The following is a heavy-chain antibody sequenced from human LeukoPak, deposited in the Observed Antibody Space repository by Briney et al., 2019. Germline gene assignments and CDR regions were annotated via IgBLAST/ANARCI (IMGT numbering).Heavy chain of an antibody. V-gene: IGHV4-59*08. D-gene: IGHD6-25*01. J-gene: IGHJ4*02. CDR3: ARGQNSSAPFSNY. Sequence: SETLPQTRTVSGGSISSYYWSWIRQTPGKGLEWIGDIYYSGSTNYNPSLKSRVTILVDTSKNQFSLKLSSVTAADTAVYYCARGQNSSAPFSNYWGQGTLVTVSS. CDR2: IYYSGST. CDR1: GGSISSYY.